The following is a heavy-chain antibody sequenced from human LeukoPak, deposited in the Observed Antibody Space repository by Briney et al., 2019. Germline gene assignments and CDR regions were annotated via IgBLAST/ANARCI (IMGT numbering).Heavy chain of an antibody. CDR3: ARVPLYSSGWYTLGY. D-gene: IGHD6-19*01. CDR1: GFTFSSYC. V-gene: IGHV3-74*01. Sequence: GGSLGLSCAASGFTFSSYCMHWVRQGPGKGLVWVSRINSDGSSINYADSVKGRFTISRDNAKNTLYLQMNSLRAEDTAVYYCARVPLYSSGWYTLGYWGQGTLVTVSS. CDR2: INSDGSSI. J-gene: IGHJ4*02.